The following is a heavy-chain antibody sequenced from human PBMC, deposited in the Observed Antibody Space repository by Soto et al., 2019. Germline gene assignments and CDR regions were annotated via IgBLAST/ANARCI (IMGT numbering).Heavy chain of an antibody. D-gene: IGHD6-19*01. Sequence: DVKLLESGGGLVQPGGSLRLSCAASGFIFNKYAMNWVRQAPGKGLEWVSGISGSGGNTYYADSVKGRFAISRDKSNNTLYLQLSSLKAEDTAVYYCVKARSGWYLYYFDYWGQGTRVTVSS. CDR3: VKARSGWYLYYFDY. V-gene: IGHV3-23*01. CDR2: ISGSGGNT. J-gene: IGHJ4*02. CDR1: GFIFNKYA.